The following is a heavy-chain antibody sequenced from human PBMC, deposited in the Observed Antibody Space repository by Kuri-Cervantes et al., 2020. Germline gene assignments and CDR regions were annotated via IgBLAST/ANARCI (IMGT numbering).Heavy chain of an antibody. V-gene: IGHV4-39*07. CDR2: IYYSGST. D-gene: IGHD3-3*01. Sequence: SETLSLTCTVSGGSISSSSYYWGWIRQPPGKGLEWIGSIYYSGSTYYNPSLKSRVTMSVDTSKNQFSLKLSSVTAADTAVYYCAREIFGGTSGVRYYYYGMDVWGQGTTVTVSS. CDR1: GGSISSSSYY. CDR3: AREIFGGTSGVRYYYYGMDV. J-gene: IGHJ6*02.